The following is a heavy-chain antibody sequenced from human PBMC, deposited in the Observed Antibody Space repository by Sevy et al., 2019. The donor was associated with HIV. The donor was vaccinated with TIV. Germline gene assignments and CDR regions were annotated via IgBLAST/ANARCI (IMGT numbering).Heavy chain of an antibody. Sequence: GGFLRLSCAASGFTVSSNYMSWVRQAPGKGLDWVSVIYSGDSTYYADSVKGRFTISRDNPRNTLYLQMNSLRVEDTAVYYCARGGPPYGMDVWGQGTTVTVSS. CDR3: ARGGPPYGMDV. CDR2: IYSGDST. J-gene: IGHJ6*02. V-gene: IGHV3-66*01. CDR1: GFTVSSNY.